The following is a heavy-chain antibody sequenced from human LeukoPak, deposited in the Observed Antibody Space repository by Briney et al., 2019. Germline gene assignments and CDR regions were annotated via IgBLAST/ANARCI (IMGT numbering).Heavy chain of an antibody. J-gene: IGHJ4*02. CDR1: GYTFTSYD. V-gene: IGHV1-8*02. Sequence: GASVKVSCKASGYTFTSYDINWVRQATGQGLEWMGWMNPNSGNTGYAQKFQGRVTMTRNTSISTAYMELSSLRSEDTAVYYCARGAPYYYDSSGSPSYWGQGTLVTVSS. CDR3: ARGAPYYYDSSGSPSY. CDR2: MNPNSGNT. D-gene: IGHD3-22*01.